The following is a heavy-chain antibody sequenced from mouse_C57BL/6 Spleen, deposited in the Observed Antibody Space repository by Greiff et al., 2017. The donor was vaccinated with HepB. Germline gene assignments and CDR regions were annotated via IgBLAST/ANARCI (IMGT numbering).Heavy chain of an antibody. D-gene: IGHD1-1*01. CDR1: GYTFTSYW. V-gene: IGHV1-59*01. CDR3: ARGYYYGSSYDWYFDV. J-gene: IGHJ1*03. CDR2: IDPSDSYT. Sequence: QVQLQQPGAELVRPGTSVKLSCKASGYTFTSYWMHWVKQRPGQGLEWIGVIDPSDSYTNYNQKFKGKATLTVDTSSSTAYMQLSSLTSEDSAVYDCARGYYYGSSYDWYFDVWGTGTTVTVSS.